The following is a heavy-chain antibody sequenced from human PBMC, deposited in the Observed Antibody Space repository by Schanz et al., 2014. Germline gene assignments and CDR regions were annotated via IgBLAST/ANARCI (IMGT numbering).Heavy chain of an antibody. J-gene: IGHJ4*02. CDR1: GASISSSNW. CDR3: ALREKPYGPFAS. V-gene: IGHV4-4*02. CDR2: INHGGST. D-gene: IGHD3-10*01. Sequence: QVQLQESGPGLVKPSGTLSLTCAVSGASISSSNWWSWVRQPPGKGLEWIAEINHGGSTNYNPSLKSRVTISVDTSKNQFSLKLRSVTAADTAVYYCALREKPYGPFASWGQGALVTVSS.